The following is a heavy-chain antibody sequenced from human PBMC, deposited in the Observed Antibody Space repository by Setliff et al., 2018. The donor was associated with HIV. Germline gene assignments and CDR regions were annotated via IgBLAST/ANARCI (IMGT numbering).Heavy chain of an antibody. Sequence: GGSLRLSCAASGFTVSSNYMSWVRQAPGKGLEWVSVIYGGGTTHYADSVKGRFTISRDNSRNTVYLQMNSLRVEDTAVYYCARELYREWDYWGQGTLVTVSS. J-gene: IGHJ4*02. V-gene: IGHV3-66*02. CDR1: GFTVSSNY. D-gene: IGHD3-10*01. CDR3: ARELYREWDY. CDR2: IYGGGTT.